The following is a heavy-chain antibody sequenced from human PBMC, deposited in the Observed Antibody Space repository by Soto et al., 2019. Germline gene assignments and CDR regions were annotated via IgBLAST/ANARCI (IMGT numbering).Heavy chain of an antibody. V-gene: IGHV3-21*01. CDR1: GFTFSSYS. D-gene: IGHD4-17*01. J-gene: IGHJ6*02. Sequence: GGSLRLSCAASGFTFSSYSMNWVRQAPGKGLEWVSSISSSSSYIYYADSVKGRFTISRDNAKNSLYLQMNSLRAEDTAVYYCARDRPSTVTTIRYYYYGMDVWGQGTTVTVS. CDR3: ARDRPSTVTTIRYYYYGMDV. CDR2: ISSSSSYI.